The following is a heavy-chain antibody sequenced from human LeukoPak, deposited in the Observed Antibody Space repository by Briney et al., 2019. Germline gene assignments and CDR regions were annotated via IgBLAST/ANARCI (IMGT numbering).Heavy chain of an antibody. J-gene: IGHJ4*02. V-gene: IGHV4-34*01. CDR2: IHHSVTT. CDR1: AGSFSGYY. CDR3: ANSGYDPYYFDY. D-gene: IGHD5-12*01. Sequence: SQTLSLTCAVYAGSFSGYYCSCIRQPPRKLIEWVGEIHHSVTTNFNPSLKTRATLSVETPKNQFSLRLTAVTVANPPCHYCANSGYDPYYFDYWGQGTMVTVSS.